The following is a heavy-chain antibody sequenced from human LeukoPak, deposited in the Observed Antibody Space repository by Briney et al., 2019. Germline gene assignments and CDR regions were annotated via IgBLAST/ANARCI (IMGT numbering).Heavy chain of an antibody. V-gene: IGHV3-74*01. CDR3: ARDLVYGSGSCGH. J-gene: IGHJ4*02. CDR1: GFTFSNYW. Sequence: GGSLRLSCAASGFTFSNYWMQWVRQAPGKGLVWVSRINGEGGTSYADSVKGRFTISRDNAKNTVHLQMNSLRAEDTAVCYCARDLVYGSGSCGHWGQGTLVTVSS. CDR2: INGEGGT. D-gene: IGHD3-10*01.